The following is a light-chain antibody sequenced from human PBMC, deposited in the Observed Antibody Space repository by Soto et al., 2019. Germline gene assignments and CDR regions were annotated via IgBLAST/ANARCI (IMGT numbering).Light chain of an antibody. J-gene: IGKJ5*01. Sequence: QMTQSPSSLSASIGDRVTISCQASQDVENFLNWYQQRPGKAPYLLIYDASNLDSGVSSRFSGSGSGRDFSFTITSLQPDVVATYFCQQYGSLPITFGQGTRLDIK. CDR2: DAS. CDR3: QQYGSLPIT. V-gene: IGKV1-33*01. CDR1: QDVENF.